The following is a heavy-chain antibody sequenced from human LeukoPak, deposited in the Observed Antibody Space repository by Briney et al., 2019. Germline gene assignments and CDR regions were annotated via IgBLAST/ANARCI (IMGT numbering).Heavy chain of an antibody. J-gene: IGHJ3*02. CDR2: ISSSGSTI. CDR3: ARDDGSGKPGGCAFDI. CDR1: GFTISSYE. V-gene: IGHV3-48*03. D-gene: IGHD3-10*01. Sequence: PRGTLRLSCAASGFTISSYEMSWVLRAPGKRQERVSYISSSGSTIYYADSVKGRFTISRDNAKNSLYLQMNSLRAEDTAVYYCARDDGSGKPGGCAFDIWGQGTMVTVSS.